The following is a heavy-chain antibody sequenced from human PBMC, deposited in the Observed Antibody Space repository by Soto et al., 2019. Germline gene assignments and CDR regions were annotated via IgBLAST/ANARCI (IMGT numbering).Heavy chain of an antibody. J-gene: IGHJ4*02. CDR1: GYSFPGYW. CDR2: IYPDNSDT. V-gene: IGHV5-51*01. D-gene: IGHD1-1*01. Sequence: EVQLVQSGAEVKKPGESLKISCKASGYSFPGYWIGWVRQMPGKGLEWMGIIYPDNSDTRYSPSFQGQVTISADKSINTAYRQWSSLKASDTAMYFCARQAATVATVPLLYFDPWGQGTLVTVSS. CDR3: ARQAATVATVPLLYFDP.